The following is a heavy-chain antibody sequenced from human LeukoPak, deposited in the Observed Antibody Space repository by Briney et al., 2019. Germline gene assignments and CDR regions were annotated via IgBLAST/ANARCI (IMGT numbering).Heavy chain of an antibody. D-gene: IGHD3-3*01. CDR3: AKFPEPGGFLSRTPKGHYDMDV. CDR2: SSGGRT. V-gene: IGHV3-23*01. J-gene: IGHJ6*02. CDR1: GFSFSSYT. Sequence: GGSLRLSCAPSGFSFSSYTMNWVRQAPGKGLEWVSASSGGRTYYADSVQGRFTISRDYSHNTLFLQMNSPRVDDTAVYYCAKFPEPGGFLSRTPKGHYDMDVWGQGTTVIVSS.